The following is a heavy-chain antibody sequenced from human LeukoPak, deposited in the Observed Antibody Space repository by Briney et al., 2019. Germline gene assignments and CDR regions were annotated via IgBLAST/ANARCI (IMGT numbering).Heavy chain of an antibody. CDR1: GGSISSGSYY. D-gene: IGHD3-9*01. CDR3: ARAVVLRYFDWLYFRYYFDY. CDR2: IYTSGST. Sequence: TSQTLSLTCTVSGGSISSGSYYWSWIRQPAGKGLEWIGRIYTSGSTNYNPSLKSRVTISVYTSKNQFSLKLSSVTAADTAVYYCARAVVLRYFDWLYFRYYFDYWGQGTLVTVSS. J-gene: IGHJ4*02. V-gene: IGHV4-61*02.